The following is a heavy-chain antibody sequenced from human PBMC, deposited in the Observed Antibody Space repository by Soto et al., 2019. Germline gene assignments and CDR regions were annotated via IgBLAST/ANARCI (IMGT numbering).Heavy chain of an antibody. J-gene: IGHJ3*02. Sequence: PSVKVSCKAAGYTFTGYYMHWVRQAPGQGLEWMGWINPNSGGTNYAQKFQGWVTMTRDTSISTAYMELSRLRSDDTAVYYCARDPGLGLGKATGKAQALGPFDIWGPGTMAPVSS. V-gene: IGHV1-2*04. CDR1: GYTFTGYY. CDR3: ARDPGLGLGKATGKAQALGPFDI. CDR2: INPNSGGT. D-gene: IGHD1-1*01.